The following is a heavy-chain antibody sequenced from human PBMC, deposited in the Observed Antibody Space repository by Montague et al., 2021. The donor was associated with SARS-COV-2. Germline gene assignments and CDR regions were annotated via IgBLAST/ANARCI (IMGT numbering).Heavy chain of an antibody. CDR3: ARDYGDYSYYYGLDV. CDR1: GGSIRSGSYY. V-gene: IGHV4-61*02. J-gene: IGHJ6*02. Sequence: TLSLTCTVSGGSIRSGSYYWSWIRQPAGKGLEWIGRIYSSGSTNYNPSLKSRVTMSVDTSKNQFSLKVSSVTAADTAVYYCARDYGDYSYYYGLDVWGRGTTGTVSS. CDR2: IYSSGST. D-gene: IGHD4-17*01.